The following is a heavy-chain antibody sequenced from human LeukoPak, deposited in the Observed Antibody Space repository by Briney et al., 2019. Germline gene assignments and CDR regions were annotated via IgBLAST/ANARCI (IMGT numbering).Heavy chain of an antibody. Sequence: SVKVSCKASGGTFSSYAISWVRQAPGQGLEWMGRIIPILGIANYAQKFQGRVTITADKSTSTAYMELSSLRSEDRAVYYCARDQRTDYYDSSGSQGYFQHWGQGTLVTVSS. D-gene: IGHD3-22*01. CDR3: ARDQRTDYYDSSGSQGYFQH. V-gene: IGHV1-69*04. J-gene: IGHJ1*01. CDR2: IIPILGIA. CDR1: GGTFSSYA.